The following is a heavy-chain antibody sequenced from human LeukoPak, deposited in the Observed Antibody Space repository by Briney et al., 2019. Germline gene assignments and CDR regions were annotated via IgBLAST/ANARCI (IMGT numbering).Heavy chain of an antibody. J-gene: IGHJ4*02. Sequence: ETLSLTCAVYGGSFSGYYWSWVGQAPGKGLEWVSGITNSGENTYYADSVKGRFTISRDNSKNTLFLEMNSLRVEDTAVYYCAKGRGFRVWDPWDNWGQGTLITVSS. D-gene: IGHD3-16*01. CDR1: GGSFSGYY. CDR2: ITNSGENT. CDR3: AKGRGFRVWDPWDN. V-gene: IGHV3-23*01.